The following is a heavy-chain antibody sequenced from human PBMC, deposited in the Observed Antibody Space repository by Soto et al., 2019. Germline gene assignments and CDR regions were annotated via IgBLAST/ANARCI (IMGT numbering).Heavy chain of an antibody. CDR3: ASVTFGGIVLAH. V-gene: IGHV4-59*01. D-gene: IGHD3-16*01. J-gene: IGHJ4*02. Sequence: PPETLCLTYHVSAGSLTSYFGTWIRQSPGKGLEWIGYIYFNGNTNYNPSLKRRVTMSIDTSKKQFSLNLSSVTAADTAVYYCASVTFGGIVLAHWGQGALVTVSS. CDR2: IYFNGNT. CDR1: AGSLTSYF.